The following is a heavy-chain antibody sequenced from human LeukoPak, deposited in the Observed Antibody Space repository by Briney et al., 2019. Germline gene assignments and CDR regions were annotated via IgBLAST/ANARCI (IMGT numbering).Heavy chain of an antibody. V-gene: IGHV3-21*01. D-gene: IGHD3-10*01. CDR3: ARDYYGSPTH. CDR1: GFTFSSYS. J-gene: IGHJ4*02. CDR2: ISGSSSYI. Sequence: GGSLRLTCAASGFTFSSYSMNWVRQAPGKGLEWVSCISGSSSYIYSADSVKGRFTISRHNAKNSLYLQMNSLRAEDTAVYYCARDYYGSPTHWGQETLVTVSS.